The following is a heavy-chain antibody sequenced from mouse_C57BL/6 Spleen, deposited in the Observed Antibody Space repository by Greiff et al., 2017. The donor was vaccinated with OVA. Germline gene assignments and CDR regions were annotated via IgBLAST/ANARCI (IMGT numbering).Heavy chain of an antibody. J-gene: IGHJ4*01. D-gene: IGHD2-5*01. CDR2: ISSGGDYI. CDR1: GFTFSSYA. CDR3: TRANSNYAMDY. Sequence: EVKLVESGEGLVKPGGSLKLSCAASGFTFSSYAMSWVRQTPEKRLEWVAYISSGGDYIYYADTVKGRFTISRDNARNTLYLQMSSLKSEDTAMYYCTRANSNYAMDYWGQGTSVTVSS. V-gene: IGHV5-9-1*02.